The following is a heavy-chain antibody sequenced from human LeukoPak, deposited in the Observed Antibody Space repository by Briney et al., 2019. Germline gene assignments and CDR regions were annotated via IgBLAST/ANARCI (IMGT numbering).Heavy chain of an antibody. CDR3: ARDGSGNYYYYGMDV. CDR2: IIPIFGIA. CDR1: GGTFSSYA. D-gene: IGHD5-12*01. V-gene: IGHV1-69*04. J-gene: IGHJ6*02. Sequence: SAKVSCKASGGTFSSYAISWVRQAPGQGLEWMGRIIPIFGIANYAQKFQGRVTITADKSTSTAYMELSSLRSEDTAVYYCARDGSGNYYYYGMDVWGQGTTVTVSS.